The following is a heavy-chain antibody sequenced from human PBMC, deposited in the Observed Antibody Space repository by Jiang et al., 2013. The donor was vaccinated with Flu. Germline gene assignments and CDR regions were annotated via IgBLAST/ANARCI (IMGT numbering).Heavy chain of an antibody. CDR1: GGSISSSSYY. D-gene: IGHD3-3*01. Sequence: KPSETLSLTCTVSGGSISSSSYYWGWIRQPPGKGLEWIGSIYYSGSTYYNPSLKSRVTLSVDTSKNQFSLKLSSVTAADTAVYYCGPSSGYYIGMDVWGQGTTVTVSS. CDR3: GPSSGYYIGMDV. V-gene: IGHV4-39*01. J-gene: IGHJ6*02. CDR2: IYYSGST.